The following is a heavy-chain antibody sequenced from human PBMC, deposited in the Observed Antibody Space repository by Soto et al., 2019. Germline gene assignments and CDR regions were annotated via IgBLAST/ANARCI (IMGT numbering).Heavy chain of an antibody. CDR1: GGSISSSSYY. V-gene: IGHV4-61*01. CDR3: ATDLGRFIAAAGYYYYAMDV. D-gene: IGHD6-13*01. Sequence: PSETLSLTCTVSGGSISSSSYYWSWIRQPPGKGLEWIGYIYYSGSTNYNPSLKSRVTISVDTSKNQFSLKLSSVTAADTAVYYCATDLGRFIAAAGYYYYAMDVWGQGTTVTVSS. CDR2: IYYSGST. J-gene: IGHJ6*02.